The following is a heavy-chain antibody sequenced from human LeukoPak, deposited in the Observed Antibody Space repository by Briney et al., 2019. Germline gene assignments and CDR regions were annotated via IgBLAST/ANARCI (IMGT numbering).Heavy chain of an antibody. J-gene: IGHJ4*02. D-gene: IGHD2-2*01. CDR2: ISVYNGNT. V-gene: IGHV1-18*01. Sequence: ASVKVSCKASGYTFANFGITWVRQAPGQGLEWMGWISVYNGNTNYAQKLQGRVTMTTDTSTSTAYMELRSLRSDDTAVYYCARLARLPNCSSTSCYSAPFDYWGQGTLVTVSS. CDR3: ARLARLPNCSSTSCYSAPFDY. CDR1: GYTFANFG.